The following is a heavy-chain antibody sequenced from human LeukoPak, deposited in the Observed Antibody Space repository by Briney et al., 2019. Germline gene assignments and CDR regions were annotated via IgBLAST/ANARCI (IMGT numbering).Heavy chain of an antibody. Sequence: PSETPSLTCTVSGGSISSYYWSWIRRPPGKGLEWIGYIYYSGSTNYNPSLKSRVTISVDTSKNQFSLKLSSVTAADTAVYYCARDNGYDGFYWGQGTLVTVSS. CDR3: ARDNGYDGFY. J-gene: IGHJ4*02. CDR1: GGSISSYY. D-gene: IGHD5-12*01. V-gene: IGHV4-59*01. CDR2: IYYSGST.